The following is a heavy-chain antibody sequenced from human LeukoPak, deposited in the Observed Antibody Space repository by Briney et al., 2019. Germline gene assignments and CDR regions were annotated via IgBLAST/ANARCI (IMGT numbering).Heavy chain of an antibody. V-gene: IGHV3-23*01. D-gene: IGHD2-15*01. CDR2: ISGSGGST. J-gene: IGHJ4*02. Sequence: PGGSLRLSCVASGFTFSNYAMSWVRQAPGKGLEWVSAISGSGGSTYYGDSVKGRFTISRDNAKNSLYLQMNSLRAEDTAVYYCAREENCSGGSCYFYYFDYWGQGTLVTVSS. CDR1: GFTFSNYA. CDR3: AREENCSGGSCYFYYFDY.